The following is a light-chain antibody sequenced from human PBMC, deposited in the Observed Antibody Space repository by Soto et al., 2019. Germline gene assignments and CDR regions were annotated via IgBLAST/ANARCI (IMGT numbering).Light chain of an antibody. J-gene: IGKJ4*01. Sequence: AIQMTQSPSSLSASVGDRAIITCRASQGIGNDLGWYQKKPEKAPELLIYAASSLRSGVPSRFSGTGSGTDFTLTISSLQPEDFATYYCLYDYSYPLAFGGGTKVEIK. CDR1: QGIGND. CDR3: LYDYSYPLA. CDR2: AAS. V-gene: IGKV1-6*01.